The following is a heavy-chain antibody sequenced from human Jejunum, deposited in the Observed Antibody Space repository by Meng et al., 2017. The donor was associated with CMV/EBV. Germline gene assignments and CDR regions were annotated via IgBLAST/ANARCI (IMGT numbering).Heavy chain of an antibody. CDR2: ISGSGPAT. V-gene: IGHV3-23*01. D-gene: IGHD4-11*01. J-gene: IGHJ4*02. CDR1: GFTFTSHD. CDR3: ARDMGYTVTAPFDY. Sequence: SGFTFTSHDMRWVRQPPGKRPEWVAGISGSGPATYYAESVKGRFTISRDNSNNTLFLQMNALRGDDTAVYYCARDMGYTVTAPFDYWGQGSVVTVSS.